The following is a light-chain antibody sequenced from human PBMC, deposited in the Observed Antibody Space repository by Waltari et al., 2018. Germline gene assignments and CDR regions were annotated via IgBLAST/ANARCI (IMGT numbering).Light chain of an antibody. J-gene: IGLJ1*01. CDR3: GSYRGSNIYV. CDR1: SSDIGAYNF. CDR2: NVN. Sequence: QSALTQHASVSGSPGQSSTISCTGTSSDIGAYNFVSWYQHHPGKVPRVIIYNVNERPSRISSRFSGSKSGNTASLTISGLQPDDEADYYCGSYRGSNIYVFGTGTKVTVL. V-gene: IGLV2-14*03.